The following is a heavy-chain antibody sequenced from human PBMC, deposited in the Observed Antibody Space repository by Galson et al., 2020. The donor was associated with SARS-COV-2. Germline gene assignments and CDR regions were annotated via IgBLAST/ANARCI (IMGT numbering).Heavy chain of an antibody. CDR3: ARGGYYDCWSGYPPYYYYGMDV. Sequence: SETLSLTCTVSGGSISSGSYYWSWIRQPAGKGLEWIGRIYTSGSTNYNPSLKSRVTISVDTSKNQFSLKLSSVTAADTAVYYCARGGYYDCWSGYPPYYYYGMDVWGQGTTVTVSS. V-gene: IGHV4-61*02. D-gene: IGHD3-3*01. CDR1: GGSISSGSYY. CDR2: IYTSGST. J-gene: IGHJ6*02.